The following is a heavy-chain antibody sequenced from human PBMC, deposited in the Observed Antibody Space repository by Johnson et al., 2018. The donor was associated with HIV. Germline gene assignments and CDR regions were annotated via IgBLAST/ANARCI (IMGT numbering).Heavy chain of an antibody. CDR3: ARARAGAFDI. CDR2: FYSGGRT. Sequence: VQLVESGGGVVRPGGSLRLSCAASGFTVSSNYMSWVRQAPGKGLEWVSVFYSGGRTYYADSVKGRFTISRDNSKNTLYLQMNNLRAEDTAIFYCARARAGAFDIWGQGTMVTVSS. V-gene: IGHV3-66*02. CDR1: GFTVSSNY. D-gene: IGHD6-19*01. J-gene: IGHJ3*02.